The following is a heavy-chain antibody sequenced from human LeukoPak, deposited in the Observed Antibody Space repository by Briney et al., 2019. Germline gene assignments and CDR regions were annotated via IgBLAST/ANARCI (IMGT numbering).Heavy chain of an antibody. D-gene: IGHD2-21*02. CDR1: GFTFSTSD. V-gene: IGHV3-13*01. CDR3: ARARRDVFRDTALDY. J-gene: IGHJ4*02. CDR2: IGTRDDT. Sequence: GGSLRLSCAASGFTFSTSDMHWVRQRTGKGLEWVSAIGTRDDTYYPDSVKGRFTISRDNSRNTLYLQMNSLRAEDTAVYYCARARRDVFRDTALDYWGQGTLVTVSS.